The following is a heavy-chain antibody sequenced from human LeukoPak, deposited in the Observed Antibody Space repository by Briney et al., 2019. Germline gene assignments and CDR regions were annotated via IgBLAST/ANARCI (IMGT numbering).Heavy chain of an antibody. CDR2: IRYDGDGSTI. V-gene: IGHV3-30*02. Sequence: PGGSLRLSCAATGFTFSRYAMHWVRQAPGKGLEWVAFIRYDGDGSTISYTGSVKGRFTISRDNSNNTLFLQMNSLREADTGVYFCAKDSAYDFWSGMTRQLDSWGQGTLVTVSS. CDR3: AKDSAYDFWSGMTRQLDS. CDR1: GFTFSRYA. J-gene: IGHJ4*02. D-gene: IGHD3-3*01.